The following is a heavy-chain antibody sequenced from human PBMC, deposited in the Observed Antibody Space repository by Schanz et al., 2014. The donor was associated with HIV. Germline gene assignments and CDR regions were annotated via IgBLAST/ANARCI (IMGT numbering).Heavy chain of an antibody. Sequence: QVQLVQSGAEVKNPGASVKVSCKASGYTFSSYDINWVRQATGQGLEWIGWINPKSGDTNYAQKLQGRVTMTTDTSTSTAYMDLRSLRSDDTAVYYCARGAAEMATMTPWRYWGQGTLVTVSS. J-gene: IGHJ4*02. CDR3: ARGAAEMATMTPWRY. CDR2: INPKSGDT. V-gene: IGHV1-8*01. D-gene: IGHD5-12*01. CDR1: GYTFSSYD.